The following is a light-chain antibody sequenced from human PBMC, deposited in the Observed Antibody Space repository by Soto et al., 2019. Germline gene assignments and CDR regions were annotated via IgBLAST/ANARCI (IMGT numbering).Light chain of an antibody. J-gene: IGKJ5*01. V-gene: IGKV3-20*01. CDR2: GAS. Sequence: EIVLTQSPGTLSLSPGERATLSCRASQSVSSSYLAWYQQQPGQAPRLLINGASSRATGITDRFSGSGSGTDFTLTISRLEPEDFAVYYCHQYGTSPPSTFGQGTRLEIK. CDR3: HQYGTSPPST. CDR1: QSVSSSY.